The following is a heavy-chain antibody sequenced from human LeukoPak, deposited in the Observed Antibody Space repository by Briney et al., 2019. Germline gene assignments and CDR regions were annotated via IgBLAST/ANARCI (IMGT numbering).Heavy chain of an antibody. V-gene: IGHV3-7*05. Sequence: PGGSLRLSCAASGFTFSLYWMSWVRQAPGKGLEWVANIKQDVSEKYYVDSVKGRFTISRDNAKNSLYLQMNSLRAEDTAVYYCAIANYGGFDYWGQGTLVTVSS. J-gene: IGHJ4*02. CDR1: GFTFSLYW. CDR2: IKQDVSEK. D-gene: IGHD1-7*01. CDR3: AIANYGGFDY.